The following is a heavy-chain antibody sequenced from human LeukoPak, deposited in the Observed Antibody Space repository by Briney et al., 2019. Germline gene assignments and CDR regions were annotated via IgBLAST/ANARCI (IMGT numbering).Heavy chain of an antibody. D-gene: IGHD6-13*01. CDR2: ISAYNGNT. CDR1: GGTFSSYA. J-gene: IGHJ4*02. V-gene: IGHV1-18*01. Sequence: GASVKVSCKASGGTFSSYAISWVRQAPGQGLEWMGWISAYNGNTNYAQKLQGRVTMTTDTSTSTAYMELRSLRSDDTAVYYCARGHSSSWFIPTDYWGQGTLVTVSS. CDR3: ARGHSSSWFIPTDY.